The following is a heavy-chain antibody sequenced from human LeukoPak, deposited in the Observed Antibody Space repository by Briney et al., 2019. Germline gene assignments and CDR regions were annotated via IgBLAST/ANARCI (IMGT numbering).Heavy chain of an antibody. CDR3: ARGVPYYAIFIGSSPFDY. Sequence: GGSQILSYASSGFTFSDYWIHGVRLPRTRGLVLGSRIASHCNTTDYADFVKRRFTISRDNAKNTVYLQMNSLRAEDRAVYYCARGVPYYAIFIGSSPFDYWGQGTLVTVSS. CDR2: IASHCNTT. J-gene: IGHJ4*02. V-gene: IGHV3-74*01. CDR1: GFTFSDYW. D-gene: IGHD3-9*01.